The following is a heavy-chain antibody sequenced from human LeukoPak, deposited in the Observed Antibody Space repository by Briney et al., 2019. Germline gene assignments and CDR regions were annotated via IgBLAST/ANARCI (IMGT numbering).Heavy chain of an antibody. J-gene: IGHJ3*02. Sequence: GGSLRLSCAASGFTFSNAWMNWVRQAPGKGLEWVGRIKNKIASGTTDYAAPVKGRFAISRDDSKNTLFLQMNSLKTEDTAMYYCTTNDAFDIWGQGTMVTVSS. V-gene: IGHV3-15*01. CDR2: IKNKIASGTT. CDR3: TTNDAFDI. CDR1: GFTFSNAW.